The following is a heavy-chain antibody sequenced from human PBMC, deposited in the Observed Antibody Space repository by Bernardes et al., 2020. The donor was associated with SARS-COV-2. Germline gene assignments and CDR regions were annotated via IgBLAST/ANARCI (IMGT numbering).Heavy chain of an antibody. D-gene: IGHD6-19*01. CDR1: GLTFSDFD. Sequence: GGSLRLSCAASGLTFSDFDIDWVRQTPGRGLEWVGRGRKTPNSATPEYAASVKGRFTISRDDSKDSVFLQMNSLEIEDTAIYYCVSHSSGFRSFDFWGQGAPVTVSS. CDR2: GRKTPNSATP. V-gene: IGHV3-72*01. J-gene: IGHJ4*02. CDR3: VSHSSGFRSFDF.